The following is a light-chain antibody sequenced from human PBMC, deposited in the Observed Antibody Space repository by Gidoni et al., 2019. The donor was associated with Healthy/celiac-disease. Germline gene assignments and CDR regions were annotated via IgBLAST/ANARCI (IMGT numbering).Light chain of an antibody. Sequence: EIVLTHSPGTLSLSPGERATLSCRASQSVSSSYLAWYQQKPGQAPRLLIYGASSRATGIPDRFSGSGSGTDFTLTISRLEPEDFAVYYCQQYGSSPSITFXQXTRLEIK. CDR2: GAS. CDR1: QSVSSSY. CDR3: QQYGSSPSIT. V-gene: IGKV3-20*01. J-gene: IGKJ5*01.